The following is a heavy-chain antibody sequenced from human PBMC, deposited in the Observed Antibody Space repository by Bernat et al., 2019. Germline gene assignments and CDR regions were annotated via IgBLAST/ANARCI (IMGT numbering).Heavy chain of an antibody. D-gene: IGHD5-18*01. Sequence: QLQLQESGPGLVKPSETLSLTCTVSAGSISSNNYFWGWIREPPGKGLEWIGSVYSSGSTYYNPSFKGRVTISVDTSKNQFSLKVSSVTAADTAVYYCARHHVDTAWWFDPWGQGTLVTVSS. CDR2: VYSSGST. J-gene: IGHJ5*02. CDR3: ARHHVDTAWWFDP. V-gene: IGHV4-39*01. CDR1: AGSISSNNYF.